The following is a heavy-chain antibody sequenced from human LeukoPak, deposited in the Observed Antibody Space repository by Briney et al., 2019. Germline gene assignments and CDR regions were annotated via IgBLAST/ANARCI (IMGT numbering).Heavy chain of an antibody. J-gene: IGHJ4*02. Sequence: GGSLRLSCAASGFTFSTYPMNWVRQASGKGLEWVSSIGTSSSSIYYADSVKGRFTISRDNAKNSLYLQMNSLRAEDTAVYYCARENGEGFDYWGQGTLATVSP. V-gene: IGHV3-21*01. CDR3: ARENGEGFDY. D-gene: IGHD3-10*01. CDR1: GFTFSTYP. CDR2: IGTSSSSI.